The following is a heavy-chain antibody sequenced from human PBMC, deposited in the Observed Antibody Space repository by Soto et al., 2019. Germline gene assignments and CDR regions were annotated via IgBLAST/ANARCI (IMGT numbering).Heavy chain of an antibody. J-gene: IGHJ6*02. CDR2: IYPGDSDT. V-gene: IGHV5-51*01. CDR1: GYSFTSYW. Sequence: XDSLKVSWKCSGYSFTSYWIGLVLQMPGKGLEWMGIIYPGDSDTRYSPSFQGQVTISADKSISTAYLQWSSLKASDTAMYYCARSMHYYYYYGMDVWGQGTTVTVSS. CDR3: ARSMHYYYYYGMDV. D-gene: IGHD2-8*01.